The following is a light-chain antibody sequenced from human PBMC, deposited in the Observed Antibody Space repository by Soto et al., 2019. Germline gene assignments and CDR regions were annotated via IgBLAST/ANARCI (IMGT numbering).Light chain of an antibody. V-gene: IGLV1-40*01. CDR2: GNN. CDR3: QSYDSSLSGVV. CDR1: SSNIGAGYD. Sequence: QSGLTQSPSVSGAPGQRVTISCTGSSSNIGAGYDVHWYQQLPGTAPKLLIYGNNNRPSGVPDRFSGSKSGTSASLAITGLQAEDEADYYCQSYDSSLSGVVFGGGTKLTVL. J-gene: IGLJ2*01.